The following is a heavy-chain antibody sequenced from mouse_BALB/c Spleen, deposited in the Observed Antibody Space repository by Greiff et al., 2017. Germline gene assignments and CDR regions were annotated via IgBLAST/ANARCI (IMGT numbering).Heavy chain of an antibody. CDR3: ARSNYGNYRAMDY. V-gene: IGHV1-7*01. Sequence: QVQLKQSGAELAKPGASVKMSCKASGYTFTSYWMHWVKQRPGQGLEWIGYINPSTGYTEYNQKFKDKATLTADKSSSTAYMQLSSLTSEDSAVYYCARSNYGNYRAMDYWGQGTSVTVSS. D-gene: IGHD2-1*01. J-gene: IGHJ4*01. CDR2: INPSTGYT. CDR1: GYTFTSYW.